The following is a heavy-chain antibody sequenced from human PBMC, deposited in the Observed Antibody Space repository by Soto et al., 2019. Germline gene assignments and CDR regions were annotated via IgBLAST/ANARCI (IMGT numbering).Heavy chain of an antibody. CDR3: ARDNSVYDLTWWFDP. Sequence: QVQLVQSGAEVKKPGASVRVSCKASGYPFTGHYMHWVRQAPGQGLEWMGLFNPSGDFTIYAPKFQGRVTMTRDTSTSTDYMELSSLRSEDTAVYYCARDNSVYDLTWWFDPWGQGTLVTVSS. CDR2: FNPSGDFT. V-gene: IGHV1-46*01. J-gene: IGHJ5*02. CDR1: GYPFTGHY. D-gene: IGHD3-22*01.